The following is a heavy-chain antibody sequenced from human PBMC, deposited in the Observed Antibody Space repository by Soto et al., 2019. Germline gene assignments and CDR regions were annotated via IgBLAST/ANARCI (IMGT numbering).Heavy chain of an antibody. CDR2: ISYDGSNK. V-gene: IGHV3-30*18. CDR1: GFTFSSYG. Sequence: QVQLVESGGGVVQPGRSLRLSCAASGFTFSSYGMHWVRQAPGKGLEWVAVISYDGSNKYYADSVKGRFTISRDNSKNTLYLQMNSLRAEDTAVYYCAKSHYGDYFYYYGMDVWGQGTTVTVSS. J-gene: IGHJ6*02. D-gene: IGHD4-17*01. CDR3: AKSHYGDYFYYYGMDV.